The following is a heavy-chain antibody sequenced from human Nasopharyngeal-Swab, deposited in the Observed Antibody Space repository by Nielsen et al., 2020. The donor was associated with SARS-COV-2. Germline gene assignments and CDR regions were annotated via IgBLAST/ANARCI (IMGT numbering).Heavy chain of an antibody. CDR3: STSWNDPDV. CDR1: GFTFSSYS. J-gene: IGHJ6*03. V-gene: IGHV3-21*01. CDR2: ISSSSSYI. D-gene: IGHD1-1*01. Sequence: GESLKISCAASGFTFSSYSMNWVRQAPGKGLEWVSSISSSSSYIYYADSVKGRFTISRDNAKNSLYLQMNTLRAEDTAIYYCSTSWNDPDVWGKGTTVTVSS.